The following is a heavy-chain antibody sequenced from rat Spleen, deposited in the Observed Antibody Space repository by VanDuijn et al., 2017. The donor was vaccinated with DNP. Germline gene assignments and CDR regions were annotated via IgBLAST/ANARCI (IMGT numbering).Heavy chain of an antibody. CDR1: GFTFSDYY. D-gene: IGHD1-4*01. Sequence: EVHLVESGGGLVQPGGSLKLSCAASGFTFSDYYMAWVRQTPTKGLEWVAYTNYAGGSTYNGDSVKGRFTISRDNAKSTLYLQINSLRSEDMATYYCARHVLPLRVWDYWGQGVMVTVSS. V-gene: IGHV5-22*01. J-gene: IGHJ2*01. CDR3: ARHVLPLRVWDY. CDR2: TNYAGGST.